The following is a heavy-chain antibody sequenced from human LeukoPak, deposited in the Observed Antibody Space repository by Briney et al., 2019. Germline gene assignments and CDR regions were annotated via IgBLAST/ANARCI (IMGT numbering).Heavy chain of an antibody. V-gene: IGHV3-48*03. CDR2: ISSSGSTI. D-gene: IGHD2-15*01. CDR3: ARDCSGGSCYSPAPGAFDI. Sequence: GGSLRLSCAASGFTFSSYEMNWVRQAPGKGLEWVSYISSSGSTIYYADSVKGRFTISRDNAKDSLYLQMNSLRAEDTAVYYCARDCSGGSCYSPAPGAFDIWGQGTMVTVSS. J-gene: IGHJ3*02. CDR1: GFTFSSYE.